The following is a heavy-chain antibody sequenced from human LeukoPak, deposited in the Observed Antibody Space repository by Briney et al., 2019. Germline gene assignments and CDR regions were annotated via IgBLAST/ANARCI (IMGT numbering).Heavy chain of an antibody. D-gene: IGHD3-22*01. J-gene: IGHJ4*02. CDR2: IIPIFGTA. Sequence: SVKVSCKASGYTFTSYYMHWVRQAPGQGLEWMGGIIPIFGTANYAQKFQGRVTITADESTSTAYMELSSLRSEDTAVYYCATPPGYDSSGYYLRYWGQGTLVTVSS. CDR1: GYTFTSYY. CDR3: ATPPGYDSSGYYLRY. V-gene: IGHV1-69*13.